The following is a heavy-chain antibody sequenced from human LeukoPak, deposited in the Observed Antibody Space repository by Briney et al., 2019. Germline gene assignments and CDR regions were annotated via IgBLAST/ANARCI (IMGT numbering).Heavy chain of an antibody. Sequence: GGSLRLSCAASGFTFSSYGMHWVRQAPGKGLEWVAVIWYDGSNKYNADSVKGRFTISRDNSKNTLYLQMNSLRAEDTAVYYCARGSSGWFGGDYFDYWGQGTLVTVSS. CDR2: IWYDGSNK. J-gene: IGHJ4*02. CDR3: ARGSSGWFGGDYFDY. CDR1: GFTFSSYG. D-gene: IGHD6-19*01. V-gene: IGHV3-33*01.